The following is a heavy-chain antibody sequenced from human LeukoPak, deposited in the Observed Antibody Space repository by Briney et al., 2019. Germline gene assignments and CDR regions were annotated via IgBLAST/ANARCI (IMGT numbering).Heavy chain of an antibody. CDR1: GFTFTSSA. J-gene: IGHJ6*03. CDR3: AAIRYYYGSGSSRFYYYYYMDV. CDR2: IVVGSGNT. D-gene: IGHD3-10*01. V-gene: IGHV1-58*02. Sequence: ASVKVSCKASGFTFTSSAMQWVRQARGQRLEWIGWIVVGSGNTNYAQKFQERVTITRDMSTSTAYMELSSLRSEDTAVYYCAAIRYYYGSGSSRFYYYYYMDVWGKRTTVTVSS.